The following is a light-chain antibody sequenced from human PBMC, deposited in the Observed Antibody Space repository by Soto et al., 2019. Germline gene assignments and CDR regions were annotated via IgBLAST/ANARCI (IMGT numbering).Light chain of an antibody. CDR1: SGHSSYA. J-gene: IGLJ3*02. CDR2: VNSDGSH. V-gene: IGLV4-69*01. CDR3: QTLGTGIRV. Sequence: QPVLTQSPSASASLGASVKLTCTLSSGHSSYAIAWHQQQPEKGPRYLMKVNSDGSHSKGDGIPDRFSGSSSGAERYLIISSLQSEDEADYYCQTLGTGIRVFGGGTKLTVL.